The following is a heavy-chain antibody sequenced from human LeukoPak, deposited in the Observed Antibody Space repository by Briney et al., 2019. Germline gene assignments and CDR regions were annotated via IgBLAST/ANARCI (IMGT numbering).Heavy chain of an antibody. CDR2: ITGTGGVT. Sequence: GGSLRLSCAASGFAVSGNYMSWVRQAPGKGLEWLSAITGTGGVTYYADSVKGRFTISRDSSKTTLYLQMNSLRAEDTAVYYCAKEVSGSGSYYGGNDYWGQGTLVIVSS. D-gene: IGHD3-10*01. J-gene: IGHJ4*02. CDR3: AKEVSGSGSYYGGNDY. V-gene: IGHV3-23*01. CDR1: GFAVSGNY.